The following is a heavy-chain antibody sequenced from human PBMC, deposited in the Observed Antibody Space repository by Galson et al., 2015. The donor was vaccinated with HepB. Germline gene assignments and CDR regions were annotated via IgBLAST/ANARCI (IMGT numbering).Heavy chain of an antibody. CDR1: GFNFMMYD. J-gene: IGHJ5*02. V-gene: IGHV3-33*05. CDR2: ISFDEKKR. D-gene: IGHD1-26*01. CDR3: ARGGWGAGVGNTLRSPFDA. Sequence: SLRLSCAASGFNFMMYDMHWVRQAPGKGLQWVAVISFDEKKRDYIDSVKGRFIVSRDSSRNMVFMQMNSLRAEDTAVYLCARGGWGAGVGNTLRSPFDAWGQGTLVTVSS.